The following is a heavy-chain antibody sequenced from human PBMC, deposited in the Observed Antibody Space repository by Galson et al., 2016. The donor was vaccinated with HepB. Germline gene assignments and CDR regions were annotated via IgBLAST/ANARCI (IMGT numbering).Heavy chain of an antibody. V-gene: IGHV3-23*01. Sequence: SLRLSCATSGFTFSNNGMSWVRQAPGKGLEWVSTFGVSVNTYYADSVKGRFTISRDNSKNTLWLQMNSLRAEDTAVYYCAKRSSDGQYYFDYWGQGTLVTVSS. J-gene: IGHJ4*02. CDR1: GFTFSNNG. CDR2: FGVSVNT. CDR3: AKRSSDGQYYFDY. D-gene: IGHD5-12*01.